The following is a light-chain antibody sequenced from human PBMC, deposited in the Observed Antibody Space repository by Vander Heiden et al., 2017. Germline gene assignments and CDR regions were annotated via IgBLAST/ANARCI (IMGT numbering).Light chain of an antibody. V-gene: IGKV1-9*01. Sequence: DIQLTQSPSFLSASVGDRVTITCRPSQGLSSHLACYQQKPGKAPKLLIYAASTLQSGVPSRFSGSGSGTEFTLTISSLQPEDFATYYCQQLNSYPLTFGGGTKVEIK. CDR2: AAS. J-gene: IGKJ4*01. CDR3: QQLNSYPLT. CDR1: QGLSSH.